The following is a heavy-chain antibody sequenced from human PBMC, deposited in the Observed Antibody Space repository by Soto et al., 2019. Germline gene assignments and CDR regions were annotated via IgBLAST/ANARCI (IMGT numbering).Heavy chain of an antibody. Sequence: SETLSLTCTVSGGSISSYYWSWIRQPPGKGLEWIGYIYYSGSTNYNPSPKSRVTISVDTSKNQFSLKLSSVTAADTAVYYCARDRSHYYYGMDVWGQGTTVTVSS. J-gene: IGHJ6*02. CDR2: IYYSGST. CDR3: ARDRSHYYYGMDV. V-gene: IGHV4-59*01. CDR1: GGSISSYY.